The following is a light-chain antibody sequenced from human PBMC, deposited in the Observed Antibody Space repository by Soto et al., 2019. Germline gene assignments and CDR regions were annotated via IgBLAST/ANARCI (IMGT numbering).Light chain of an antibody. Sequence: QSALTQPASVSGSPGQSITISCTGTIRDVGGYTYVSWYQPQSGKAPKLMIHEVSNRPSGVSNRFSGSKSGNTASLTISGLQAEDEADYYCSSYTSSRAYVFGIGTKLTVL. CDR3: SSYTSSRAYV. CDR1: IRDVGGYTY. V-gene: IGLV2-14*01. J-gene: IGLJ1*01. CDR2: EVS.